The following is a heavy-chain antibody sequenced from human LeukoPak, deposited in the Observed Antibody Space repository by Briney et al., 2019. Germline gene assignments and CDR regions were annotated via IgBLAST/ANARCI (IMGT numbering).Heavy chain of an antibody. J-gene: IGHJ4*02. CDR3: ARDRESGYDPIDY. CDR1: GFTFSSYG. CDR2: IRYDGSNK. D-gene: IGHD5-12*01. V-gene: IGHV3-30*02. Sequence: GGSLRLSCAASGFTFSSYGMHWVRQAPGKGLEWVAFIRYDGSNKYYADSVKGRFTISRDNSKNTLYLQMNSLRGEDTAVYYCARDRESGYDPIDYWGQGTLVTVSS.